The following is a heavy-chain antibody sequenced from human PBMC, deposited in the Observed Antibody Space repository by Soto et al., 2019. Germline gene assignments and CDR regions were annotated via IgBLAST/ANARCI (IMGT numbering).Heavy chain of an antibody. CDR2: IWYDGSNK. CDR1: GFTFSSYG. D-gene: IGHD6-13*01. V-gene: IGHV3-33*01. CDR3: ARDIDSSSWGPTEGCFDY. J-gene: IGHJ4*02. Sequence: QVQLVESGGGVVQPGRSLRLSCAASGFTFSSYGMHWVRQAPGKGLERVAVIWYDGSNKYYADSVKGRFTISRDNSKNTLYLQMNSLRDEDTAVYYCARDIDSSSWGPTEGCFDYWGQGTLVTVSS.